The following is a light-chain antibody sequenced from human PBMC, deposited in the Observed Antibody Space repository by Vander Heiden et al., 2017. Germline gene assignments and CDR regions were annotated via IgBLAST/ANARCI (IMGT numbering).Light chain of an antibody. J-gene: IGKJ3*01. V-gene: IGKV1-9*01. Sequence: HLADAASSLYTSVGDRVTINCRASQGISSYLAWYQQKQGQAPKLLIYPASTWKRGVQVSLSDSGYGTDLNIAIGSRQLEEFAPPNSQRLMSYRFFTFGHRTKVDIK. CDR1: QGISSY. CDR3: QRLMSYRFFT. CDR2: PAS.